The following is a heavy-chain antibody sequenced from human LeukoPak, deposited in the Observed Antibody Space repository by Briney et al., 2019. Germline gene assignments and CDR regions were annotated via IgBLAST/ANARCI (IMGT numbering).Heavy chain of an antibody. Sequence: GGSLRLSCAASGFTFSSYAMHWVCQAPGKGLEWVAVISYDGSNKYYADSVKGRFTISGDNSKNTLYLQMNSLRAEDTAVYYCARDGDGYNRGGYYFDYWGQGTLVTVSS. D-gene: IGHD5-24*01. CDR3: ARDGDGYNRGGYYFDY. CDR2: ISYDGSNK. J-gene: IGHJ4*02. V-gene: IGHV3-30*01. CDR1: GFTFSSYA.